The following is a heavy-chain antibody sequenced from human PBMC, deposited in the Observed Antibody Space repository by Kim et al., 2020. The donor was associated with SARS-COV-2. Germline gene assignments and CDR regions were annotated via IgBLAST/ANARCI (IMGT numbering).Heavy chain of an antibody. CDR3: ARGPPTNAWDSYGDLSFDP. CDR2: IYYSGST. Sequence: SETLSLTCTVSGGSISSGGYYWSWIRQHPGKGLEWIGYIYYSGSTYYNPSLKSRVTISVDTSKNQFSLKLSSVTAADTAVYYCARGPPTNAWDSYGDLSFDPWGQGTLVTVSS. V-gene: IGHV4-31*03. D-gene: IGHD4-17*01. J-gene: IGHJ5*02. CDR1: GGSISSGGYY.